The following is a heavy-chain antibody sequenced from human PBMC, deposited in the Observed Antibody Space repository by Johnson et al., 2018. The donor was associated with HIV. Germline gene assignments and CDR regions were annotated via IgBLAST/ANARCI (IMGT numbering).Heavy chain of an antibody. D-gene: IGHD1-26*01. J-gene: IGHJ3*01. Sequence: MQLVESGGGLVQPGGSMRLSCAASGFTVSSNYMSWVRQAPGKGLGWVSGINWNGGNTGYADFVKGRFAISRDNSKNTLYLQMNSLKAEDTAVYYCARHRGVYPTSPGGVGAFDFWGPGTMVTVSS. CDR1: GFTVSSNY. V-gene: IGHV3-66*02. CDR2: INWNGGNT. CDR3: ARHRGVYPTSPGGVGAFDF.